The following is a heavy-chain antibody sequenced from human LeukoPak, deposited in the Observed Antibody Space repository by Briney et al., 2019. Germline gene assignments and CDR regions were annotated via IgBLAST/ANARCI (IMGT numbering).Heavy chain of an antibody. CDR2: INHSGST. CDR3: ARGTYDFWSGYSWDAFDI. J-gene: IGHJ3*02. D-gene: IGHD3-3*01. CDR1: GGSFSGYY. Sequence: SETLSLTCAVYGGSFSGYYWSWIRLPPGKGLEWIGEINHSGSTNYNPSLKSRVTISVDTSKNQFSLKLSSVTAADTAVYYCARGTYDFWSGYSWDAFDIWGQGTMVTVSS. V-gene: IGHV4-34*01.